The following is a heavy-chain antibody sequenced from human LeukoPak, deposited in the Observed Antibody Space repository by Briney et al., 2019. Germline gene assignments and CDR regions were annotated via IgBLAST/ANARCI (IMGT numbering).Heavy chain of an antibody. CDR2: ISSSSSYI. D-gene: IGHD3-22*01. Sequence: GGSLRLSCAASGFTFSSYSMNWVRRAPGKGLEWVSSISSSSSYIYYADSVKGRFTISRDNAENSLYLQMNSLRAEDTAVYYCARDWDYYDSSGYYPAVDYWGQGTLVTVSS. J-gene: IGHJ4*02. CDR3: ARDWDYYDSSGYYPAVDY. CDR1: GFTFSSYS. V-gene: IGHV3-21*01.